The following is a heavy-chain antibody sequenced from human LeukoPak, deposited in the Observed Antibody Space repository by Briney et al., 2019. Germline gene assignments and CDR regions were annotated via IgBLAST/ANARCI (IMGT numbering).Heavy chain of an antibody. CDR2: ISSSSSYI. CDR3: VRNLAVAGTCFDS. V-gene: IGHV3-21*04. CDR1: GFTFSSYS. Sequence: PGGSLRLSCAASGFTFSSYSMNWVRQAPGKGLEWVSSISSSSSYIYYADSVKDRFTISRDNAKNSLYLKMNSLRAEDTALYYCVRNLAVAGTCFDSWGQGTLVTVSS. D-gene: IGHD6-19*01. J-gene: IGHJ4*02.